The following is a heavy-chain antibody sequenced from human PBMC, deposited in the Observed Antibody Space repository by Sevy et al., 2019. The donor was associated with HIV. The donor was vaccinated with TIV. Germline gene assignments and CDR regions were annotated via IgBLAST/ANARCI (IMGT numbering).Heavy chain of an antibody. J-gene: IGHJ6*02. Sequence: GGSLRLSCAASGFTFSSFGMHWVRQAPGKGLEWVSFISYDGSNKKYADSVKGRLTVSRDKSKTTLYLQMNSLRAEDTAVYYCAKDLYYFDSSAGPSSLIYNYYYGLEDWGPGTTVTVSS. V-gene: IGHV3-30*18. CDR3: AKDLYYFDSSAGPSSLIYNYYYGLED. CDR1: GFTFSSFG. CDR2: ISYDGSNK. D-gene: IGHD3-22*01.